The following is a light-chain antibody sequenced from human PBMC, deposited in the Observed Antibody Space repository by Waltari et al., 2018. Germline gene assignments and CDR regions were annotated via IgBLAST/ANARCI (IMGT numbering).Light chain of an antibody. J-gene: IGLJ3*02. CDR2: EDS. CDR3: CSYGGSSPWV. Sequence: QSAPTQPASVSGSPGQAITISCTGTRRDVGSYELVSWYQQHQGKAPKFIIYEDSNRPSGVSNRFSASKSGNTASLTISGLQAEDEAHYYCCSYGGSSPWVFGGGTKVIVL. CDR1: RRDVGSYEL. V-gene: IGLV2-23*01.